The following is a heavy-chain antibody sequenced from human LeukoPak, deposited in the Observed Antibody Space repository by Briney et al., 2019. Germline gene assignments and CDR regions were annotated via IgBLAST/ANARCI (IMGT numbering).Heavy chain of an antibody. CDR2: IYYSGST. D-gene: IGHD3-10*01. CDR3: ARVSYGYYYYYMDV. CDR1: GGSISSSSYY. Sequence: PSETLSLTCTVSGGSISSSSYYWGWIRQPPGKGLEWIGSIYYSGSTYYNLSLKSRVTISVDTSKNQFSLKLSSVTAADTAVYYCARVSYGYYYYYMDVWGKGTTVTISS. J-gene: IGHJ6*03. V-gene: IGHV4-39*07.